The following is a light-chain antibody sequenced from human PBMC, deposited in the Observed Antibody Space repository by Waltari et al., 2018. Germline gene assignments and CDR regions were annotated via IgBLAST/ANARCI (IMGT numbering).Light chain of an antibody. Sequence: DIQMTQSPSSLSPSVGDRVTITCRASQTINTYLSLYQHIPGKAPHLLIDAISSLPSWVPSRFSGRVSGTDFTLTISSLQPEDFATYYCQQTYSTPHNFGQGTKLEIK. V-gene: IGKV1-39*01. CDR1: QTINTY. J-gene: IGKJ2*01. CDR3: QQTYSTPHN. CDR2: AIS.